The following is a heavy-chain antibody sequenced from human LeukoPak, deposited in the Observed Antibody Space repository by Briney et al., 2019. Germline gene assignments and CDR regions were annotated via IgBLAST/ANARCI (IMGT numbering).Heavy chain of an antibody. Sequence: PGGSLRLSCAASGFTFDDYGMSWVRQAPGKGLEWVSAISGSGDSTYYADSVKGRFTISRDNSKNTLYLQMNSLRAEDTAVFYCAKSRSAIAAAGTNYWGQGTQVTVSS. J-gene: IGHJ4*02. CDR2: ISGSGDST. CDR3: AKSRSAIAAAGTNY. D-gene: IGHD6-13*01. V-gene: IGHV3-23*01. CDR1: GFTFDDYG.